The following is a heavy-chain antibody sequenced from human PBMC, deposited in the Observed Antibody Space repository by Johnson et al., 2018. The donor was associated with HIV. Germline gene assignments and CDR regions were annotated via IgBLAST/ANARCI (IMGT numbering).Heavy chain of an antibody. CDR2: IYSSGSA. V-gene: IGHV3-53*01. CDR1: GFTVSSNY. CDR3: ASSSPYSGSYGDAFDI. J-gene: IGHJ3*02. Sequence: VQLVESGGGLIQPGGSLRLSCAASGFTVSSNYMSWVRQAPVKGLEWVSVIYSSGSAYNADSMKGRFTISRDNSKNTLYLQMNSLRVEDTAVYYCASSSPYSGSYGDAFDIWGQGTLVTVSS. D-gene: IGHD1-26*01.